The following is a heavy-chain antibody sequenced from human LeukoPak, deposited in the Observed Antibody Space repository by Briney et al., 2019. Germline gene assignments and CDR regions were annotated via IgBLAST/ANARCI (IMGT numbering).Heavy chain of an antibody. J-gene: IGHJ4*02. Sequence: ASVKVSCKASGYTFTGYYMHWVRQAPGQGLEWMGWINPNSGGTNYAQKFQGRVTMTRDTSISTAYMELSRLRSDDTAVYYCARSRRRYFDWLPSDYWGQGTLVTVSS. CDR3: ARSRRRYFDWLPSDY. CDR1: GYTFTGYY. CDR2: INPNSGGT. D-gene: IGHD3-9*01. V-gene: IGHV1-2*02.